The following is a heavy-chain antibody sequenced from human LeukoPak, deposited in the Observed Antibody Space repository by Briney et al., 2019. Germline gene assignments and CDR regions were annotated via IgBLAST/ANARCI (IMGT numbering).Heavy chain of an antibody. Sequence: GGSLRLSCAASGFTFSTYRMSWVRQAPGKGLEWVSAISGSGGSTYYADSVKGRFTISRDNSKNTLYLQMNSLRAEDTAVYYCAKERYSSGWYSDYWGQGTLVTVSS. CDR1: GFTFSTYR. J-gene: IGHJ4*02. D-gene: IGHD6-19*01. CDR2: ISGSGGST. CDR3: AKERYSSGWYSDY. V-gene: IGHV3-23*01.